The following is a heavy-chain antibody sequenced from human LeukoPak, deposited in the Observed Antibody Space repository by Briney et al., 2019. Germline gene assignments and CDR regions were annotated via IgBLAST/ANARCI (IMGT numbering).Heavy chain of an antibody. D-gene: IGHD4-23*01. V-gene: IGHV3-23*01. J-gene: IGHJ3*01. CDR2: LSGSGGST. CDR3: ARGNSINRHFYAFDV. CDR1: GFIFNKHA. Sequence: PGGSLRLSCAASGFIFNKHAMSWVRQAPGKGLEWVSGLSGSGGSTDYADSVKGRFTISRDNSKNTLYLQMNSLRAEDTAVYYCARGNSINRHFYAFDVWGRGTTVTVSS.